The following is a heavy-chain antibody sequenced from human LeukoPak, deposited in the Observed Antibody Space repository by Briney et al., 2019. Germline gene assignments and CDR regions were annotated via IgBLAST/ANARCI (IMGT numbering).Heavy chain of an antibody. CDR1: GFTFSDFY. D-gene: IGHD3-22*01. CDR3: ARSADRSGYFREITLYYFDY. J-gene: IGHJ4*02. V-gene: IGHV3-11*01. CDR2: ISNRGTTI. Sequence: GGSLRLSCAASGFTFSDFYMTWLRQAPGKGLEGVSYISNRGTTIHYADSVRGRFTISRDNAKKSLYLQMNGLRAEDTAVYYCARSADRSGYFREITLYYFDYWGQGTLVTVSS.